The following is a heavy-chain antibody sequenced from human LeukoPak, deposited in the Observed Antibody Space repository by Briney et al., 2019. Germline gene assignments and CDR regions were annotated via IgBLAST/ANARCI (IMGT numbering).Heavy chain of an antibody. D-gene: IGHD3-22*01. CDR1: GFTFNNYG. CDR2: IWYDGSNK. CDR3: AKVSDSSGSDY. V-gene: IGHV3-33*06. J-gene: IGHJ4*02. Sequence: GGSLRLSCAASGFTFNNYGMHWVRQAPGKGLEWVAVIWYDGSNKYYEDSVKGRFTISRDNSKNTLYLQMNSLRAEDTAVYYCAKVSDSSGSDYWGQGTLVTVSS.